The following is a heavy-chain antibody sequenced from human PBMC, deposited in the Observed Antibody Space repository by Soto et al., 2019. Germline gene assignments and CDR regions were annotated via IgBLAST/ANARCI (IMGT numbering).Heavy chain of an antibody. CDR2: ISGSGGST. CDR3: AKEVGDYIWGSYRPNPLDY. Sequence: GGSLRLSCAASGFTFSSYAMSWVRQAPGKGLEWVSAISGSGGSTYYADSVKGRFPICRDNSKNTTYLQMNSLRAEDTAVYYCAKEVGDYIWGSYRPNPLDYWGQGTLVTVSS. V-gene: IGHV3-23*01. CDR1: GFTFSSYA. D-gene: IGHD3-16*02. J-gene: IGHJ4*02.